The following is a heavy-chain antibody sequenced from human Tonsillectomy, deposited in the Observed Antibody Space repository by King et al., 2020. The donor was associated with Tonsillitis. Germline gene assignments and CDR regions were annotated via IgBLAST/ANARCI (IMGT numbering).Heavy chain of an antibody. CDR3: ARGDDFWRTTPFDY. CDR1: GFTFSSNG. V-gene: IGHV3-33*08. D-gene: IGHD3-3*01. Sequence: VQLVASGGGVVQPGRSLRLSCAVSGFTFSSNGMHWVRQAPGKGLEWVAGIWYDGSNIYYADSLKGRFTISRDNSKNTLFLQMNSLRAEDTAVYYCARGDDFWRTTPFDYWGQGTLVTVSS. CDR2: IWYDGSNI. J-gene: IGHJ4*02.